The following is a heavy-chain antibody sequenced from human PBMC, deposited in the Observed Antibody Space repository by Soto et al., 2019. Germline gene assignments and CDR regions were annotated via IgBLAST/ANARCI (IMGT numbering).Heavy chain of an antibody. CDR2: IYSGGST. Sequence: GGSLRLSCAASGFTVSSNYMRWVRQAPGKGLEWVSVIYSGGSTYYADSVKGRFTISRDNPKNTLYLQLNSLRAEDTAVYYCARDQGDCSGGSCYSDYWGQGTLVTVSS. V-gene: IGHV3-53*01. CDR1: GFTVSSNY. J-gene: IGHJ4*02. CDR3: ARDQGDCSGGSCYSDY. D-gene: IGHD2-15*01.